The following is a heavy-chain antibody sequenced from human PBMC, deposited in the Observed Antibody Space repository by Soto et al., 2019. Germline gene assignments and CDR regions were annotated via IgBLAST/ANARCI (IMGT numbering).Heavy chain of an antibody. CDR2: IKNKENGETT. Sequence: EVQLVESGGALVKPGGSLRLSCAASGFSFSDACMNWVRQAPGKGLEWVGHIKNKENGETTDFAAPVKGRFNISRDDSKPILYLQMNSLKIEDSGMYYCTTLGPSWGQGTLVTVSS. CDR1: GFSFSDAC. CDR3: TTLGPS. V-gene: IGHV3-15*07. J-gene: IGHJ5*02.